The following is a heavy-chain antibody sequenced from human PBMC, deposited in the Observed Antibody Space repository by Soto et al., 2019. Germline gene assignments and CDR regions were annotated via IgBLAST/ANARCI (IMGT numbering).Heavy chain of an antibody. J-gene: IGHJ4*02. D-gene: IGHD3-16*01. CDR1: GFTFSSYA. CDR2: ISISGGST. V-gene: IGHV3-23*01. CDR3: AKDSHWVIISPTHDY. Sequence: PGGSLRLSCAASGFTFSSYAMSWVRQAPGKGLEWVSAISISGGSTYYADSVKGRFTITRDNSKNTLFLQMNSLRVEDTAIYYCAKDSHWVIISPTHDYWGQGTQVTVSS.